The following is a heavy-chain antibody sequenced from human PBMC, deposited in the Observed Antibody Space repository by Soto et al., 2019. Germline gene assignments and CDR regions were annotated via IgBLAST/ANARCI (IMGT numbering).Heavy chain of an antibody. CDR1: GYSFASYW. CDR3: ERHLRGYGTHV. D-gene: IGHD3-10*01. J-gene: IGHJ6*02. CDR2: IHPGDSDT. Sequence: GESLKISCKVSGYSFASYWIGWVRQMPGKGLEWLAIIHPGDSDTIYSPSFQGQVTISADKSISTAYLQWTSVRASDTAIYYCERHLRGYGTHVWGPGPTVTVYS. V-gene: IGHV5-51*01.